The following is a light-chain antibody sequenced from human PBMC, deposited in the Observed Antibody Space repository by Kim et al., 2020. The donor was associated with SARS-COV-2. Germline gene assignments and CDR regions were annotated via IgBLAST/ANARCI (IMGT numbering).Light chain of an antibody. CDR3: QQYHSSPYT. J-gene: IGKJ2*01. V-gene: IGKV3-20*01. Sequence: EIVLTQSPGTLSLSPGERATLSCRASQSVSSSYLAWYQQKPGQAPRLLIYGASSRATGIPDRFSGSGSGTDFTLTISRLEPEDFAVYYCQQYHSSPYTFGQGTKLEI. CDR1: QSVSSSY. CDR2: GAS.